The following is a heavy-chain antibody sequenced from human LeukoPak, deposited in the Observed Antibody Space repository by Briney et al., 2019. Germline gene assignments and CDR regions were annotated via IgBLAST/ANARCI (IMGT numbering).Heavy chain of an antibody. J-gene: IGHJ4*02. V-gene: IGHV4-61*02. Sequence: SQTLSLTCTVSGGSISSGSYYWSWIRQPAGKGLEWIGRIYTSGSTNYNPSLKSRVTISVDTSKNQFSLKLSSVTAADTAVYYCARLGGNPAGYWGQGTLVTVSS. CDR2: IYTSGST. CDR3: ARLGGNPAGY. CDR1: GGSISSGSYY. D-gene: IGHD4-23*01.